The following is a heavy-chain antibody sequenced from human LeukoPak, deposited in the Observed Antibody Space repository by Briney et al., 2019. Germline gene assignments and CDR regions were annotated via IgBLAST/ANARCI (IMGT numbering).Heavy chain of an antibody. CDR3: AREGGIQLWSTFDY. J-gene: IGHJ4*02. CDR2: INPNSGGT. Sequence: ASVKVSCKASGYTFTGYYMHWVRQAPREGLEWMGCINPNSGGTNYAQKFQGRVTMTRDTSISTAYMELSRLRSDDTAVYYCAREGGIQLWSTFDYWGQGTLVTVSS. V-gene: IGHV1-2*02. D-gene: IGHD5-18*01. CDR1: GYTFTGYY.